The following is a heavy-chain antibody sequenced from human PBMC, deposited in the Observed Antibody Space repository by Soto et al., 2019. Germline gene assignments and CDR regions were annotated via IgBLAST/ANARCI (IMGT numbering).Heavy chain of an antibody. CDR1: GYTFTNYD. D-gene: IGHD3-10*01. CDR2: MNPDSENT. V-gene: IGHV1-8*01. Sequence: QVHLVQSGAEVKQPGASVRVSCKASGYTFTNYDITWVRQATGQGLEWMGWMNPDSENTGSPQKFQGRVTMTVNTSINTAYMELTSLRSEDTAVYYCTRAQFEFGSYXXLDVWGQGTTVTVSS. CDR3: TRAQFEFGSYXXLDV. J-gene: IGHJ6*02.